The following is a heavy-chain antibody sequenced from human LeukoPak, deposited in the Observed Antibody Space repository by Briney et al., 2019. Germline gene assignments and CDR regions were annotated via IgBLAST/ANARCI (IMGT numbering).Heavy chain of an antibody. J-gene: IGHJ4*02. CDR3: ARSGPISLRF. CDR2: MNPKTDNT. D-gene: IGHD2/OR15-2a*01. V-gene: IGHV1-8*01. CDR1: GYTLTELS. Sequence: ASVKVSCKVSGYTLTELSMHWVRQATGQGLEWMGWMNPKTDNTEYAQKFQGRVTLTWTTSISTAYMELSSLKSEDTAVYFCARSGPISLRFWGQGALVTVSS.